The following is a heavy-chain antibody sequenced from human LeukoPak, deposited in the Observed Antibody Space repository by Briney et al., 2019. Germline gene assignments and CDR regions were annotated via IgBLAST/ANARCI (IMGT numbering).Heavy chain of an antibody. Sequence: GWSLRLSCAASGFTFRYGIHWVRQAPGKGLEWVGVIWYDGSEKEYAESVKGRFTISRDNSKNTVYLQMTSLRVEDTAMYYCAKQGTFTSSSSWFLDSWGQGTLVTVSS. CDR2: IWYDGSEK. CDR3: AKQGTFTSSSSWFLDS. J-gene: IGHJ4*02. D-gene: IGHD6-13*01. CDR1: GFTFRYG. V-gene: IGHV3-33*06.